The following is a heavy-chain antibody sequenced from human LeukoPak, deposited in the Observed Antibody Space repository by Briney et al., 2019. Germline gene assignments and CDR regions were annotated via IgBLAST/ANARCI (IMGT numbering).Heavy chain of an antibody. CDR2: ISYDGSNK. D-gene: IGHD6-13*01. CDR1: GFTFSSYG. V-gene: IGHV3-30*18. Sequence: GGSLRLSCAASGFTFSSYGMHWVRQAPGKGLEWVAVISYDGSNKYYADSVKGRFTISRDNSKNTLYLQMNSLRAEDTAVYYCAKGSYNSSWHNWFDPWGQGTLVTVSS. J-gene: IGHJ5*02. CDR3: AKGSYNSSWHNWFDP.